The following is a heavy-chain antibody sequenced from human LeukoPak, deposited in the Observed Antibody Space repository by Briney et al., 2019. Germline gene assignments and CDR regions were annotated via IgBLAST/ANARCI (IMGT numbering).Heavy chain of an antibody. D-gene: IGHD3-16*01. CDR3: AKYRMRYGMYWGGSFDS. CDR1: EFTYSSYR. Sequence: QPGRPLRLSCAASEFTYSSYRMHWPRHAPGKGLEGVAVISHDGNNKHYVQSVKGRFTVSRDNSKNTLYLQINSLRVEDTAVYSCAKYRMRYGMYWGGSFDSWGQGTLVTVSS. V-gene: IGHV3-30*18. CDR2: ISHDGNNK. J-gene: IGHJ4*02.